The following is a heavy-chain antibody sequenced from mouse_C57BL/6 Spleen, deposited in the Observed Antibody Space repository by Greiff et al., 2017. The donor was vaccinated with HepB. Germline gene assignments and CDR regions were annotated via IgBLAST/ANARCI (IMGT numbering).Heavy chain of an antibody. D-gene: IGHD1-1*01. V-gene: IGHV1-55*01. J-gene: IGHJ2*01. Sequence: QVQLKQPGAELVKPGASVKMSCKASGYTFTSYWITWVKQRPGQGLEWIGDIYPGSGSTNYNEKFKSKATLTVDTSSSTAYMQLSSLTSEDSAVYYCARVFYYYGSSQGYFDYWGQGTTLTVSS. CDR1: GYTFTSYW. CDR2: IYPGSGST. CDR3: ARVFYYYGSSQGYFDY.